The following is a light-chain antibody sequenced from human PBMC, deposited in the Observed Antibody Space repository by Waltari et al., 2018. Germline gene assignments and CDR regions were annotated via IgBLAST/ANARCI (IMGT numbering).Light chain of an antibody. CDR3: QHYVRLPAT. CDR2: GTS. Sequence: EIVLTQSPGTLPLSAGERATLSCRASQSVSRALAWYQQKPGQAPRLLIYGTSNRATGIPDRFSGSGSGTDFSLTISRLEPEDVAVYFCQHYVRLPATFGQGTKVEIK. J-gene: IGKJ1*01. CDR1: QSVSRA. V-gene: IGKV3-20*01.